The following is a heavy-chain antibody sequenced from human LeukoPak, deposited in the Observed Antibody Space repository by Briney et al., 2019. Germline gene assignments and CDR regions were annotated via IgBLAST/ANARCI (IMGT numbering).Heavy chain of an antibody. CDR3: AKDIGALIVSSECLHH. CDR2: ISGDGIST. Sequence: PGGSLRLSCAASGFSFEDYSMHWVRQPPGKDLDGVSIISGDGISTAYAESVQGRFTVFRYNRKNVLYLQMNSLTTEDIAFYYCAKDIGALIVSSECLHHWGQGTLVTVSS. J-gene: IGHJ1*01. V-gene: IGHV3-43*02. CDR1: GFSFEDYS. D-gene: IGHD3-10*01.